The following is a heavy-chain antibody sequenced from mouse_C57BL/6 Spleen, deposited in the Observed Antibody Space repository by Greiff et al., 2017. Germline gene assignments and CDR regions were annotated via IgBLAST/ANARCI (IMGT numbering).Heavy chain of an antibody. V-gene: IGHV1-82*01. D-gene: IGHD2-1*01. Sequence: VQLQQSGPELVKPGASVKISCKASGYAFSSSWMNWVKQRPGKGLEWIGRIYPGDGDTNYNGKFKGKATLTADKSSSTAYMQLSSLTSEDSAVYFWARLNGNYLYAMDYWGQGTSVTVSS. CDR3: ARLNGNYLYAMDY. CDR2: IYPGDGDT. J-gene: IGHJ4*01. CDR1: GYAFSSSW.